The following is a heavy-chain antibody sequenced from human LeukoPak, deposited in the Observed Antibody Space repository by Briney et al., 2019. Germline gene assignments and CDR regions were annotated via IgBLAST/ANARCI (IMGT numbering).Heavy chain of an antibody. CDR3: ARDLRSGGY. CDR2: ISYDGSNK. V-gene: IGHV3-30*03. Sequence: GRSLRLSCAASGFTFSTYGMHWVRQAPGKGLEWVAVISYDGSNKYYADSVEGRFTISRDNSQNTLYLQMNSLRTEDTAVYYCARDLRSGGYWGQGTLVTVSS. CDR1: GFTFSTYG. D-gene: IGHD3-16*01. J-gene: IGHJ4*02.